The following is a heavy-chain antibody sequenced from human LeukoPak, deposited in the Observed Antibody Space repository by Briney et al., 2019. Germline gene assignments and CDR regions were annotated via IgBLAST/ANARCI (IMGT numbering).Heavy chain of an antibody. CDR3: ARGEVGGSYGIAFDY. D-gene: IGHD1-26*01. CDR1: GYTFNDYF. Sequence: RGASVKVSCKASGYTFNDYFMHWLRQAPGQGLEWLGWISAYNGNTNYAQKFQGRVTMTTDTSTSTAYMELRSLRSDDTAVYYCARGEVGGSYGIAFDYWGQGTLVTVSS. V-gene: IGHV1-18*01. J-gene: IGHJ4*02. CDR2: ISAYNGNT.